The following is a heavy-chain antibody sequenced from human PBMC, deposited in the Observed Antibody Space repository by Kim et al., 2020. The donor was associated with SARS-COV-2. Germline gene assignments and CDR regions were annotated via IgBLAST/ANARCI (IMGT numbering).Heavy chain of an antibody. J-gene: IGHJ6*01. Sequence: GGSLRLSCAASGFTFSTYGMHWVRQAPGKGLEWVSRLNSDGSNTNYADSVKGRFTISTDNAKDTLYLQMNSLSVEARASSPSTTKQIGTADV. D-gene: IGHD6-6*01. CDR2: LNSDGSNT. V-gene: IGHV3-74*01. CDR1: GFTFSTYG. CDR3: TTKQIGTADV.